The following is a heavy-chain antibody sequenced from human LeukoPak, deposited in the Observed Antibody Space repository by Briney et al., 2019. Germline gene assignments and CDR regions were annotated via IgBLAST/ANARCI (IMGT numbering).Heavy chain of an antibody. CDR2: IYSGGST. Sequence: GGSLRLSWAASGFTVSSNYMSWVRQAPGKGLEWVSVIYSGGSTYYADSVKGRFTISRDNSKNTLYLQMGSLRAEDTAVYYCARDRDIVATPDYWGQGTLVTVSS. V-gene: IGHV3-53*01. CDR1: GFTVSSNY. D-gene: IGHD5-12*01. CDR3: ARDRDIVATPDY. J-gene: IGHJ4*02.